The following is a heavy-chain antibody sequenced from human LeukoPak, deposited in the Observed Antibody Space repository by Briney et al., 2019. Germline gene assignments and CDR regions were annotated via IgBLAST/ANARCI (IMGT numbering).Heavy chain of an antibody. J-gene: IGHJ4*02. Sequence: ASVKVSCKASGGTFSSYTISWVRQAPGQGLEWMGGIIPIFGTANYAQKFQGRVTITADESTSTAYMELSSLRSEGTAVYYCARLQGSGWSSGDDFDYWGQGTLVTVSS. CDR3: ARLQGSGWSSGDDFDY. D-gene: IGHD6-19*01. V-gene: IGHV1-69*13. CDR1: GGTFSSYT. CDR2: IIPIFGTA.